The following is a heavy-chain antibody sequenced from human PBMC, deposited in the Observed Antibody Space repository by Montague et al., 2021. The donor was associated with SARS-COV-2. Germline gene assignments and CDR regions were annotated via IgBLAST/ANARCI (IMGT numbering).Heavy chain of an antibody. Sequence: SETLSLTRTVSGASVRSGNSYWNWIRQPPGKGLEWIGYISYSGSTNYSPSLKSRVTISVDTSKNQLSLKVISATAADTAVYYCARIGYGSVGYYYIYPDWGQGTLVTVSS. CDR3: ARIGYGSVGYYYIYPD. CDR1: GASVRSGNSY. D-gene: IGHD3-22*01. V-gene: IGHV4-61*01. J-gene: IGHJ1*01. CDR2: ISYSGST.